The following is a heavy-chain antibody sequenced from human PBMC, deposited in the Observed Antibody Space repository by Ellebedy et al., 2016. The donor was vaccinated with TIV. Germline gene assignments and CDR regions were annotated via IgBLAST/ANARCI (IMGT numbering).Heavy chain of an antibody. Sequence: SLKISCAASGFTFDDYAMHWVRQAPGKGLEWVSGISWNSGSIGYADSVKGRFTISRDNAKNSLYLQMNSLRAEDTALYYCAKDMWELLQGGAFGIWGQGTMVTVSS. J-gene: IGHJ3*02. V-gene: IGHV3-9*01. CDR1: GFTFDDYA. CDR3: AKDMWELLQGGAFGI. D-gene: IGHD1-26*01. CDR2: ISWNSGSI.